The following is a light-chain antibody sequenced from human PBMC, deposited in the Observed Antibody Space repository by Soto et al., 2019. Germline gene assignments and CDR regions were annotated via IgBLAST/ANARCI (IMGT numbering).Light chain of an antibody. J-gene: IGKJ3*01. Sequence: DIQMTQSPSSLSASVGDRVTVTCLASQGIDTYVVWYQQKPGQVTKLLIYAAYTLQSWVPSRFSGSGSGTDFTLTISSLQPEDVATNCGHKYTRAPFSFGPGTKVDIE. CDR1: QGIDTY. V-gene: IGKV1-27*01. CDR3: HKYTRAPFS. CDR2: AAY.